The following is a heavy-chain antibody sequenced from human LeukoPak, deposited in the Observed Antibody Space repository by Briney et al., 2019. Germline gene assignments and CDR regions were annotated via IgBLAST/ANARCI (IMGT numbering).Heavy chain of an antibody. D-gene: IGHD5-18*01. CDR1: EFSVGSNY. CDR2: ISSSSSYI. V-gene: IGHV3-21*01. Sequence: GGSLRLSCAASEFSVGSNYMTWVRQAPGKGLEWVSSISSSSSYIYYADSVKGRLTISRDNAENSLYLQMNSLRSEDTAVYYCARDEHSYALRSNWFDPWGQGTLVTVSS. J-gene: IGHJ5*02. CDR3: ARDEHSYALRSNWFDP.